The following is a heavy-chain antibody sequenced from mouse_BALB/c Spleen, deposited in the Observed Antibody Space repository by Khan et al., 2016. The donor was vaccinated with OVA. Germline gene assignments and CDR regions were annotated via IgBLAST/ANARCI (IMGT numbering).Heavy chain of an antibody. CDR1: GDSITSGY. Sequence: EVQLQESGPSLVKPSQTLSLTCSVTGDSITSGYWNWIRKFPENKLEYMGYIIYTGYTYYNPSLQSRISITRHTSKNQYYLQLNSVTDEDTVTSYCARSTYRYAFVYWGQGTLVTVSA. J-gene: IGHJ3*01. CDR3: ARSTYRYAFVY. CDR2: IIYTGYT. V-gene: IGHV3-8*02. D-gene: IGHD2-12*01.